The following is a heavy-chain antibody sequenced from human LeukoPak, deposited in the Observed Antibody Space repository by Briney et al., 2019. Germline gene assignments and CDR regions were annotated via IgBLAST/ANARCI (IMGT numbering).Heavy chain of an antibody. CDR1: GGSFSGYY. CDR3: ARDLSEVTAGYYYYYYMDV. J-gene: IGHJ6*03. Sequence: PSETLSLTCAVYGGSFSGYYWSWIRQPPGKGLEWIGNIYYSGSTYYNPSLKSRVTISVDTSKNQFSLKLSSVTAADTAVYYCARDLSEVTAGYYYYYYMDVWGKGTTVTVSS. D-gene: IGHD5-18*01. V-gene: IGHV4-34*01. CDR2: IYYSGST.